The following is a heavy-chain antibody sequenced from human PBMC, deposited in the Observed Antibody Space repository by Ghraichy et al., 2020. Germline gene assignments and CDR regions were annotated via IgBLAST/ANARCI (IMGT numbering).Heavy chain of an antibody. V-gene: IGHV1-3*01. Sequence: ASVKVSCKASGYTFTRYAFHWVRQAPGQTLEWMGWINVGRGDARYSQKFQGRLTITWDTSANTAYMELSSLTSEDTAVYYCARNGAGGGATPRGFDYWGQGTLVTVAS. CDR3: ARNGAGGGATPRGFDY. D-gene: IGHD1-26*01. CDR1: GYTFTRYA. J-gene: IGHJ4*02. CDR2: INVGRGDA.